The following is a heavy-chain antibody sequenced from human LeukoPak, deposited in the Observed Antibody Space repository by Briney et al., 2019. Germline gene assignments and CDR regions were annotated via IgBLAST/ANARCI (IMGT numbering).Heavy chain of an antibody. CDR2: INPNSGGT. J-gene: IGHJ6*03. D-gene: IGHD6-6*01. V-gene: IGHV1-2*02. CDR1: GYTFTGYY. CDR3: ARDSRTSEQLDYYYYMDV. Sequence: ASVKVSCKASGYTFTGYYMHWVRQAPGQGLEWMGWINPNSGGTNYAQKFQGRVTMTRDTSISTAYMELSRLRSDDTAVYYCARDSRTSEQLDYYYYMDVWGKGTTVTVSS.